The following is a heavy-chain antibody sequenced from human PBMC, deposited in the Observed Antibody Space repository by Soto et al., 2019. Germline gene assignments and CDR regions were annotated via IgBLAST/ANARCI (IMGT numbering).Heavy chain of an antibody. CDR2: ISSNGGNT. CDR3: ARSYCGGDCYFLDAFDI. CDR1: GFTFTSYA. D-gene: IGHD2-21*02. J-gene: IGHJ3*02. Sequence: GGSLRLSCAASGFTFTSYAMSWVRQAPGKGLEYVSAISSNGGNTYYANTVKGRFTISRDNSKNTLYLQMDSLRAEDMAVYYFARSYCGGDCYFLDAFDIWGQGTMVTVSS. V-gene: IGHV3-64*01.